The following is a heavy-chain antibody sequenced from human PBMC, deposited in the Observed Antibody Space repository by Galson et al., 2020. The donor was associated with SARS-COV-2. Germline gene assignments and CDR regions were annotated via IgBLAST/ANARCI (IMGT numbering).Heavy chain of an antibody. CDR2: IEWDDDT. Sequence: SGPTLVKPTQTLTMTCTFSGFSLSTSGMCVSWIRQPPGKALEWLARIEWDDDTYYSTSLKTRLTISKDTSKNQVVLTMTNMDPVDTATYYCACGIGDYPYWGQGTLVTVSS. CDR3: ACGIGDYPY. V-gene: IGHV2-70*11. J-gene: IGHJ4*02. CDR1: GFSLSTSGMC. D-gene: IGHD4-17*01.